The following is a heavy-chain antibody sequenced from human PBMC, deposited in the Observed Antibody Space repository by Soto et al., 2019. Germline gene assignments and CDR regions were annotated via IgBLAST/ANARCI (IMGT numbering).Heavy chain of an antibody. CDR2: IIPIFGTA. CDR1: GGTFSSYA. V-gene: IGHV1-69*12. J-gene: IGHJ6*02. D-gene: IGHD5-18*01. Sequence: QVQLVQSGAEVKKPGSSVKVSCKASGGTFSSYAISWVRQAPGQGLEWMGGIIPIFGTANYAQKFQGRVTITADESTRTAYMELSSLRSDDTAVYYCARDTDSSRLNYYYGMDVWGQGTTVTVSS. CDR3: ARDTDSSRLNYYYGMDV.